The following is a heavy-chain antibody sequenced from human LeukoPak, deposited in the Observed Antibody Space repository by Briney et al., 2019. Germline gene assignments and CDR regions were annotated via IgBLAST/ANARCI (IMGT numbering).Heavy chain of an antibody. V-gene: IGHV1-3*01. CDR1: GYTFTSYG. CDR3: ARGRGAGDY. D-gene: IGHD7-27*01. J-gene: IGHJ4*02. Sequence: ASVKVSCKAPGYTFTSYGMHWVRQAPGQRLEWMGWINAGNGDREYSQRYQGRVTITRDTSANTAFMELNNMRYEDTAVYYCARGRGAGDYWGQGTLVTVSS. CDR2: INAGNGDR.